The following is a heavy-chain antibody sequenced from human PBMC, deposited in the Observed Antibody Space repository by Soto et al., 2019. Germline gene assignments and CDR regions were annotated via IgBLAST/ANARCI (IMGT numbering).Heavy chain of an antibody. CDR3: AGGGIAAAGMGGFITYYYYGMDV. V-gene: IGHV1-2*02. CDR1: AYTFTGSY. CDR2: INPNSCGT. D-gene: IGHD6-13*01. J-gene: IGHJ6*02. Sequence: GASVKVSCKASAYTFTGSYMHWVRQAPGQGLEWMSWINPNSCGTNYAQKFQGRFNITRDTSISPAYMELRWLRSDDTAMYYCAGGGIAAAGMGGFITYYYYGMDVWGQGTTVTVSS.